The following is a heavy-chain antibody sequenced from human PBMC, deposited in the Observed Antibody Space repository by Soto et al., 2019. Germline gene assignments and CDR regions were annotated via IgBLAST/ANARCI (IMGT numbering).Heavy chain of an antibody. CDR2: ISYDGSNK. CDR3: AREKPPQGAPTIPYYFDY. Sequence: AGGSLRLSCAASGFTFSSYAMHWVRQAPGKGLEWVAVISYDGSNKYYADSVKGRFTISRDNSKNTLYLQMNSLRAEDTAVYYCAREKPPQGAPTIPYYFDYWGQGTLVTVSS. V-gene: IGHV3-30-3*01. CDR1: GFTFSSYA. J-gene: IGHJ4*02. D-gene: IGHD1-26*01.